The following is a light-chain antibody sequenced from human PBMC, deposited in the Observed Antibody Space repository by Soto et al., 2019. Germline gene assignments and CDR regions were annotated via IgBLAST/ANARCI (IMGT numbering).Light chain of an antibody. CDR3: QQRSNWPPIT. J-gene: IGKJ5*01. CDR2: DAS. Sequence: EIVLTQSPGTLSLSPGVRATLSCRASQSVSSSYLAWYQQKPGQAPRLLIYDASNRATGIPARFSGSGSGTDFTLTISSLEPEDFAVYYCQQRSNWPPITLGQGTRLEIK. V-gene: IGKV3D-20*02. CDR1: QSVSSSY.